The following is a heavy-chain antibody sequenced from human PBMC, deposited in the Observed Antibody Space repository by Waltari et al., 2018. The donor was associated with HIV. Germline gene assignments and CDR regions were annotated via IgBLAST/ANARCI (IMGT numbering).Heavy chain of an antibody. CDR2: INRDGSST. CDR3: PRGKCRGFSGSLYDY. J-gene: IGHJ4*02. Sequence: EVQLVESGGGLVQPGGSLRLSCAASGFTFSSYWMHWVRQAPGKGLVWVSRINRDGSSTSYEDSVKGRFTISRDNAKNTLYLQMNSLRAEDTAVYYCPRGKCRGFSGSLYDYWGQGTLVTVSS. D-gene: IGHD6-19*01. V-gene: IGHV3-74*01. CDR1: GFTFSSYW.